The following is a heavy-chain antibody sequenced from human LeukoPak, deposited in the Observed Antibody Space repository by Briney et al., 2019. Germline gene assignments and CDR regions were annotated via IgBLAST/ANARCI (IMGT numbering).Heavy chain of an antibody. Sequence: PSETLSLTCTVSGGSISSSSYYWTWIRQPPGKGLECIGYVYYIGNTNYNPSLKSRVTISVDNSKKQFSLKLSSVTAADTAVYYCARGDRGWELLPRFDSWGQGTLVTVSS. V-gene: IGHV4-61*05. CDR2: VYYIGNT. J-gene: IGHJ4*02. D-gene: IGHD1-26*01. CDR3: ARGDRGWELLPRFDS. CDR1: GGSISSSSYY.